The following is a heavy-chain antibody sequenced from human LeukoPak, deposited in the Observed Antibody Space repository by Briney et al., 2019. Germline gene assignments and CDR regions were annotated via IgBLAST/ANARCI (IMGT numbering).Heavy chain of an antibody. CDR3: TREWYGELPY. CDR2: IKSKIDGGAA. V-gene: IGHV3-15*01. D-gene: IGHD3-10*01. CDR1: GFTFSGAW. Sequence: PGGSLRLSCAASGFTFSGAWMSWVRQAPGKGLEWVGRIKSKIDGGAAEYAAPVQGRFIISRDGSSDTLHLQMNTLKTEDTAVYYCTREWYGELPYWGQGTLVTVSS. J-gene: IGHJ4*02.